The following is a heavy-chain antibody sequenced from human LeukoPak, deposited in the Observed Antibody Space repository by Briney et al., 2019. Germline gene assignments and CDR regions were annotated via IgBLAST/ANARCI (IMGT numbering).Heavy chain of an antibody. CDR2: INPNSGGT. D-gene: IGHD3-10*01. V-gene: IGHV1-2*02. CDR3: ANSDYYGSGSYNY. Sequence: GASVKVSCKASGYTFTGYYMHWVRQAPGQGLEWMGWINPNSGGTNYAQKFQGRVTMTWDTSISTAYMELSRLRSDDTAVYYCANSDYYGSGSYNYWGQGTLVTVSS. J-gene: IGHJ4*02. CDR1: GYTFTGYY.